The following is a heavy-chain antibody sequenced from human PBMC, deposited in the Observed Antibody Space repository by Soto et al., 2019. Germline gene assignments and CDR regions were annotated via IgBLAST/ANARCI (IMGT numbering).Heavy chain of an antibody. CDR2: INSDGSST. J-gene: IGHJ2*01. D-gene: IGHD6-19*01. Sequence: EVQLVESGGGLVQPGGSLRLSCAASGFTFSSYWMHWVRQVPGKGLVWVSRINSDGSSTGYADSVKGRFTISRDNARNPLDLQMNSLRAEDTAVYYCSREPGAGYWSFDLWGRGTLVSVSS. CDR1: GFTFSSYW. CDR3: SREPGAGYWSFDL. V-gene: IGHV3-74*01.